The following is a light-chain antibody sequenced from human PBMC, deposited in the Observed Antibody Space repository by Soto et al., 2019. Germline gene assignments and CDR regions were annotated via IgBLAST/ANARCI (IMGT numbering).Light chain of an antibody. CDR2: GAS. Sequence: EVVMTQSPATLSVSPGERATLSCRASQSVSSKLAWYQQRPGQAPRLLIYGASTRATGIPVRFSGSGSGTEFTLTISSLQSEDFAVYHCQQYNNWPPWTFGQGTKVDI. CDR3: QQYNNWPPWT. CDR1: QSVSSK. J-gene: IGKJ1*01. V-gene: IGKV3-15*01.